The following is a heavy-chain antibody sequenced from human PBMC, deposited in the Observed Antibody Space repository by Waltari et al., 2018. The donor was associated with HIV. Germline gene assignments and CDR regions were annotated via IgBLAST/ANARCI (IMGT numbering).Heavy chain of an antibody. CDR2: IYYSGGT. J-gene: IGHJ4*02. Sequence: QLQLQESGPGLVKPSETLSLTCTVSGGSISSSSYYWGWIRQPPGKGLEWIGNIYYSGGTYDSPSLKSRGTMSVDTSKNQFSLKLSSVTAADTAVYYCARLEIDNSGYYYDDHWGQGTLVTVSS. V-gene: IGHV4-39*01. CDR1: GGSISSSSYY. D-gene: IGHD3-22*01. CDR3: ARLEIDNSGYYYDDH.